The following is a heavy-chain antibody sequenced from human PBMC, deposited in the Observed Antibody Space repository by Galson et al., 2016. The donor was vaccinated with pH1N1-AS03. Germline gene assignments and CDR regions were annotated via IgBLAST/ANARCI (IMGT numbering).Heavy chain of an antibody. Sequence: SLRLSCAVSGLSLSDNWWHWVRQVPGEGLIWVARINSAGSATSYADSVRGRFTISRDNAKNTVYLYMNSLRADDTGVYYCATVFDFWGQGTLVTVSS. J-gene: IGHJ4*02. CDR3: ATVFDF. V-gene: IGHV3-74*01. D-gene: IGHD4-17*01. CDR2: INSAGSAT. CDR1: GLSLSDNW.